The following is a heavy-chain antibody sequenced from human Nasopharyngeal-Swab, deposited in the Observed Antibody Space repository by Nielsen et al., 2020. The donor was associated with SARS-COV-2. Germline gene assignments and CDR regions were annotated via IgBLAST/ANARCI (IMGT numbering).Heavy chain of an antibody. Sequence: ASVKVSCKASGYTFTSFAMHWVRQAPGQRLEWMGWINASYGNTKYSQKFQGRVTITRDTSASTAYMELSSLRSEDTAVYYCARGGVGTTGLDYFDYWGQGTLVTVSS. CDR2: INASYGNT. J-gene: IGHJ4*02. D-gene: IGHD1-26*01. CDR3: ARGGVGTTGLDYFDY. CDR1: GYTFTSFA. V-gene: IGHV1-3*01.